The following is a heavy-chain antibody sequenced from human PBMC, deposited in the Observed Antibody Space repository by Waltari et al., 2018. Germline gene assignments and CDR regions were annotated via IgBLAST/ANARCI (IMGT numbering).Heavy chain of an antibody. CDR2: IYSGGST. D-gene: IGHD3-22*01. V-gene: IGHV3-53*01. J-gene: IGHJ4*02. CDR1: GFTVSSNY. Sequence: EVQLVESGGGLIQPGGSLRLSCAASGFTVSSNYMSWVRQAPGEGLEWVSVIYSGGSTYYADSVKGRFTISSDNSKNTLYLQMISLRAEDTAVYYCARSPPSHYDSSGYVDYWGQGTLVTVSS. CDR3: ARSPPSHYDSSGYVDY.